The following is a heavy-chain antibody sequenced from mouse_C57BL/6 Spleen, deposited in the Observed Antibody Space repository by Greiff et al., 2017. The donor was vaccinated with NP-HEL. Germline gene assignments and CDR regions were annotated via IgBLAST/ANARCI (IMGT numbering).Heavy chain of an antibody. Sequence: EVQLVESGGGLVQPGGSLKLSCAASGFTFSDYGMAWVRQAPRKGPEWVAFISNLAYSIYYADTVTGRFTFSRENAKNTLYLEMSSLRSEDTAMYYCARTYGNYLFAYWGQGTLVTVSA. CDR2: ISNLAYSI. V-gene: IGHV5-15*01. CDR3: ARTYGNYLFAY. J-gene: IGHJ3*01. CDR1: GFTFSDYG. D-gene: IGHD2-1*01.